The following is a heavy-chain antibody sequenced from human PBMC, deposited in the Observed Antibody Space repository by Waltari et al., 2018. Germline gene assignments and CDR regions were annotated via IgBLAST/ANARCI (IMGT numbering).Heavy chain of an antibody. D-gene: IGHD4-17*01. CDR1: GFTFSSYW. J-gene: IGHJ4*02. V-gene: IGHV3-7*01. CDR3: ARDGRNGDYYFDY. CDR2: IKQDGSEE. Sequence: EVQLVESGGGLVQPGGSLRLSCAASGFTFSSYWMSWVRQAPGKGLEWVANIKQDGSEEYYVDSVKGRFTISRDNAKNSLYLQMNSLRAEDTAVYYCARDGRNGDYYFDYWGQGTLVTVSS.